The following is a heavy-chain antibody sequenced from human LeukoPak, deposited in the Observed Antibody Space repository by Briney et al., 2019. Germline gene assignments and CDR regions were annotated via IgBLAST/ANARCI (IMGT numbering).Heavy chain of an antibody. Sequence: GGSLRLSCVTSGFTFSSYAMSWVRQAPGKGLEWVSGISGSGGTTDYADSVKGRFIISRDNSRKTLYLQMNSLRAEDTAIYFCAREPSAPNRFQGSWGQGTLVTVSP. J-gene: IGHJ5*02. CDR1: GFTFSSYA. CDR3: AREPSAPNRFQGS. CDR2: ISGSGGTT. V-gene: IGHV3-23*01.